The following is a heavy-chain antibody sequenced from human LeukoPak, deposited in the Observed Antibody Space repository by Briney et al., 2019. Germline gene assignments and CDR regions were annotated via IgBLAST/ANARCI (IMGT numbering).Heavy chain of an antibody. V-gene: IGHV4-31*03. CDR3: ARPLWFGESPLGY. D-gene: IGHD3-10*01. CDR2: IYYSGST. J-gene: IGHJ4*02. CDR1: GGSISSGGYY. Sequence: SQTLSLTCTVSGGSISSGGYYWSWIRQHPGKGLEWIGYIYYSGSTYYNPSLKSRVTISVDTSKNQFSLKLSSVTAADTAVYYCARPLWFGESPLGYWGQGTLVTVSS.